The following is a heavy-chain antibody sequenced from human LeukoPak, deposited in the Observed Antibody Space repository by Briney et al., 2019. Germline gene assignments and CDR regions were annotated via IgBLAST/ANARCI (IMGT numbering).Heavy chain of an antibody. J-gene: IGHJ3*02. CDR3: ARTTELWDAFDI. CDR2: ISYDGSNK. V-gene: IGHV3-30*03. CDR1: GFTFSSYG. Sequence: GGSLRLSCAASGFTFSSYGMHWVRQAPGKGLEWVAVISYDGSNKYYADSVKGRFTISRDNSKNTLYLQMNSLRAEDTAVYYCARTTELWDAFDIWGQGTMVTVSS. D-gene: IGHD3-16*01.